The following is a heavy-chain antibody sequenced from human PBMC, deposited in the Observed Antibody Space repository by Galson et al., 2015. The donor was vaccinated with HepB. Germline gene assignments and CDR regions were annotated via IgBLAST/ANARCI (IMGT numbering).Heavy chain of an antibody. CDR1: EFTFSSYG. V-gene: IGHV3-30*18. J-gene: IGHJ4*02. CDR3: AKPFRDGYNPFDC. Sequence: SLRLSCAASEFTFSSYGMHWVRQAPGKGLEWVGVISYDGINKYYADSVKGRFTISRDNSENTLYLQMNSLRAEDTAVYYCAKPFRDGYNPFDCWGQGTLVTVSS. CDR2: ISYDGINK. D-gene: IGHD5-24*01.